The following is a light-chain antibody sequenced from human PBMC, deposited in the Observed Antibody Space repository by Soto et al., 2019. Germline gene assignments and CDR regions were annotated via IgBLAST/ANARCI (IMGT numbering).Light chain of an antibody. J-gene: IGLJ3*02. V-gene: IGLV1-51*02. CDR2: ENN. CDR1: SSNIGAHY. Sequence: QSVLTQPPSVSAAPGHQVTIFCSGSSSNIGAHYVSWYQQLPGTAPKLLIYENNKRPSGIPDRFSGSKSGTSATLGITGLQTGDEADYYCGTWDNSLNGGAFGGGTKLTVL. CDR3: GTWDNSLNGGA.